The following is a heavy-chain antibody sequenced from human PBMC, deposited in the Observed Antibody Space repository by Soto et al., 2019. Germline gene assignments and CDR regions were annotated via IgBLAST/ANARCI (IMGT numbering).Heavy chain of an antibody. D-gene: IGHD3-10*01. CDR3: ARDEGDAMIRGYES. CDR2: IKFDGSRT. J-gene: IGHJ4*02. Sequence: EAQLVQSGGGLVKPGGSMRLSCAASGFSFSNYWMHWVRQAPGKGLVWVAGIKFDGSRTTYADSVKGRFTNSRDNDRNTLYLQMNSLSAAETAMYYCARDEGDAMIRGYESWGQGTLVTVSS. V-gene: IGHV3-74*01. CDR1: GFSFSNYW.